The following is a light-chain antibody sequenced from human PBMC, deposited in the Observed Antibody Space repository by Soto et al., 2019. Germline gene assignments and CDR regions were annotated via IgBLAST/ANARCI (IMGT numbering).Light chain of an antibody. CDR2: GAS. J-gene: IGKJ4*01. Sequence: EIVLTQSPGTLSLSPGERATLSCRASQSVSSTYLAWYQQKPGQAPRLLIYGASTRPTGIPARFSGSGSGTEFTLTISSLQSEDFAVYYCQQYNNWPLTFGGGTKVDIK. CDR1: QSVSSTY. CDR3: QQYNNWPLT. V-gene: IGKV3D-15*01.